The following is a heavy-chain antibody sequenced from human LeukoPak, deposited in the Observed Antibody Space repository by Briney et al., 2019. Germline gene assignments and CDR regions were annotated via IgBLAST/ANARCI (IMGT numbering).Heavy chain of an antibody. Sequence: SETLSLTCTVSGDSIRSYYWSWIRQPPGKGLEWIGSIYYSGSTYYNPSLKSRVTISVDTPKNQFSLKLSSVTAADTAVYYCARHGDGESGSYYPLGYWGQGTLVTVSS. CDR2: IYYSGST. CDR1: GDSIRSYY. J-gene: IGHJ4*02. CDR3: ARHGDGESGSYYPLGY. V-gene: IGHV4-39*01. D-gene: IGHD1-26*01.